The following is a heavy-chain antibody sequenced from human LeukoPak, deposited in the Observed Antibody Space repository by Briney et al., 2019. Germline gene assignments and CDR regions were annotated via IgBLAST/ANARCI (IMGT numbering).Heavy chain of an antibody. J-gene: IGHJ5*02. Sequence: SETLSLTCTVSGGSISSYYWSWLRQPPGKGLEWIGYIYYSGSTNYNPSLKSRVTISVDTSKNQFSLKLSSVTAADTAVYYCASGGGDYDILTGYYWSWFDPWGQGTLVTVSS. D-gene: IGHD3-9*01. CDR2: IYYSGST. CDR1: GGSISSYY. V-gene: IGHV4-59*01. CDR3: ASGGGDYDILTGYYWSWFDP.